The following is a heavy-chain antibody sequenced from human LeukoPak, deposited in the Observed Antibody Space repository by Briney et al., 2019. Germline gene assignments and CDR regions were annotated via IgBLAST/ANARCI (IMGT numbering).Heavy chain of an antibody. D-gene: IGHD4-11*01. CDR2: ISAYNGNT. CDR1: GYTFTSYG. J-gene: IGHJ5*02. Sequence: ASVKVSCKASGYTFTSYGISWVRQAPGQGLEWMGWISAYNGNTNYAQKLQGRITMTTDTSTSTAYMELRSLRSDDTAVYYCARAGGLHETLPSDPWGQGTLVTVSS. V-gene: IGHV1-18*01. CDR3: ARAGGLHETLPSDP.